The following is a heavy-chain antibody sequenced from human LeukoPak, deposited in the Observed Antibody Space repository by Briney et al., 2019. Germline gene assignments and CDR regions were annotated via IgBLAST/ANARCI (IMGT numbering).Heavy chain of an antibody. V-gene: IGHV3-30*02. Sequence: GGSLRLSCAASGYTFSSYGMHWVRQAPGKGLEWVAFIRYDGSNKYFADSVKGRFTISRDNSKNTLYLQMNSLRAEDTAVYYCAKENCSSTSCYIDYWGQGTLVTVSS. CDR2: IRYDGSNK. J-gene: IGHJ4*02. D-gene: IGHD2-2*01. CDR3: AKENCSSTSCYIDY. CDR1: GYTFSSYG.